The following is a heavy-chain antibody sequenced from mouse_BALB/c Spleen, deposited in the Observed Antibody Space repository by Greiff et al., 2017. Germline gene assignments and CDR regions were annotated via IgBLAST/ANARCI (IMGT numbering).Heavy chain of an antibody. CDR3: ARHFNYDYDDWCAY. CDR1: GFTFSSYA. D-gene: IGHD2-4*01. Sequence: EVLLVESGGGLVKPGGSLKLSCAASGFTFSSYAMSWVRQTPEKRLEWVATISSGGSYTYYPDSVKGRFTISRDNAKNTLYLQMSSLRSEDTAMYYCARHFNYDYDDWCAYWGQGTLVTVSA. J-gene: IGHJ3*01. CDR2: ISSGGSYT. V-gene: IGHV5-9-3*01.